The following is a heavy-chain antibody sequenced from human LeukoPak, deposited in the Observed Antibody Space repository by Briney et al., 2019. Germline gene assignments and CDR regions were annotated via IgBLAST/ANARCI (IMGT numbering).Heavy chain of an antibody. D-gene: IGHD6-19*01. CDR3: ASRYSSGLETIDY. CDR2: IIPILGIT. Sequence: SVKVSCKASGDTFSSYTISWVRQAPGQGLEWMGRIIPILGITNYAQKFQGRVTITADKSTTTAYMELSSLRSDDTAVYYCASRYSSGLETIDYWGQGTLVTVSS. J-gene: IGHJ4*02. CDR1: GDTFSSYT. V-gene: IGHV1-69*02.